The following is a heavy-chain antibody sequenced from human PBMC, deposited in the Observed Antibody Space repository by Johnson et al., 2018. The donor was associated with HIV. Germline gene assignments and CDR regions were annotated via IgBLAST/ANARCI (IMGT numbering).Heavy chain of an antibody. V-gene: IGHV3-9*01. Sequence: VQLVESGGGLVQPGRSLRLSCVASGFTFDDYAMHWVRQAPGKGLEWVSGISWNSGSIGYADSVKGRFTISRDSSKNTLYLQMNSLRAADTAVYYCAKYTFDIWGQGTMLTVSS. J-gene: IGHJ3*02. CDR2: ISWNSGSI. CDR3: AKYTFDI. CDR1: GFTFDDYA.